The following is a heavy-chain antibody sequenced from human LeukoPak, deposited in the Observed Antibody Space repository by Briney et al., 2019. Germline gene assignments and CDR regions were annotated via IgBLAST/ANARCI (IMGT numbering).Heavy chain of an antibody. V-gene: IGHV4-59*01. Sequence: SETLSLTCTVSGGSISSYYWSWIRQPPGKGLEWIGYIYYSGSTNYNPSLKSRVTISVETSKNQFSLKLSSVTAADTAVYYCARGDSSGYSYYFDYWGQGTLVTVSS. D-gene: IGHD3-22*01. J-gene: IGHJ4*02. CDR1: GGSISSYY. CDR3: ARGDSSGYSYYFDY. CDR2: IYYSGST.